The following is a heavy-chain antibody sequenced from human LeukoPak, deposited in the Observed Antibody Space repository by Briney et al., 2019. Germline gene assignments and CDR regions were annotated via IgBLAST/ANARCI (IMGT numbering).Heavy chain of an antibody. CDR3: AKSYCGGDCG. V-gene: IGHV3-23*01. CDR2: ITRNGVYT. D-gene: IGHD2-21*02. Sequence: GGSLRLSCAVSGLPFGSYGMTWVRQAPGKGLEWVSGITRNGVYTYYADSVKGRFTISRDNSKSTLSLQMNSLRAEDTAVYYCAKSYCGGDCGWGPGTLVTVSS. J-gene: IGHJ4*02. CDR1: GLPFGSYG.